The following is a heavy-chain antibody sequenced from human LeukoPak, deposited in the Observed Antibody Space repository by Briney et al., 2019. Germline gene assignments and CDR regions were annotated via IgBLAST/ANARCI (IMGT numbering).Heavy chain of an antibody. D-gene: IGHD3-3*01. Sequence: GASVKVSCKASGYTFTSYGISWVRQAPGQGLEWMGGIIPIFGTANYAQKFQGRVTITADESTSTAYMELSSLRSEDTAVYYCARSPDGSYDALIGLDPTRYYFDYWGQGTLVTVSS. CDR3: ARSPDGSYDALIGLDPTRYYFDY. J-gene: IGHJ4*02. CDR1: GYTFTSYG. V-gene: IGHV1-69*13. CDR2: IIPIFGTA.